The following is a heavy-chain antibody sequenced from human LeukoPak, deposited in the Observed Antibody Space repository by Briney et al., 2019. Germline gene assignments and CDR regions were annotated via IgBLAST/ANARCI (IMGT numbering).Heavy chain of an antibody. CDR3: AGGGGYLIDY. D-gene: IGHD3-22*01. CDR2: IKSDGTEE. Sequence: GGSLRLSCTASGFTFSSYWMNWVRQVPGKELEWEAIIKSDGTEEHYLDSVKGRFTISRDNANNLLFLQMNNLRAEDTAVYYCAGGGGYLIDYWGQGTLVTVSS. J-gene: IGHJ4*02. V-gene: IGHV3-7*01. CDR1: GFTFSSYW.